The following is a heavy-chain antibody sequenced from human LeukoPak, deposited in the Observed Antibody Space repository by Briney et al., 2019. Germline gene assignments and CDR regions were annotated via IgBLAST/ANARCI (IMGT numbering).Heavy chain of an antibody. J-gene: IGHJ4*02. CDR3: ASARDGYNYY. V-gene: IGHV4-59*01. D-gene: IGHD5-24*01. CDR2: IYYSGST. Sequence: SETLSLTCTVSGGSISSYYWSWIRHPPGKGLEWIGYIYYSGSTNYDPSLKSRVTISVDTSKNQFSLKLSSVTAADTAVYYCASARDGYNYYWGQGTLVTVSS. CDR1: GGSISSYY.